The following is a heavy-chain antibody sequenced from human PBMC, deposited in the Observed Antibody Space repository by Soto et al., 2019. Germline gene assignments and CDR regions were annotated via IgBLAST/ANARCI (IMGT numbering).Heavy chain of an antibody. D-gene: IGHD2-15*01. V-gene: IGHV3-74*03. CDR2: VDSTGTIT. Sequence: EVHLEESGGRLVQPGGSLRLSCAASGFTFDSYWMYWVRQAPGKGLVWVSRVDSTGTITTYADSVKGRFTISRDNAKNTLSLQMNSLGVEDTAVYYCATSKGAVVTSPYYFDYWGQGTLVTVSS. CDR3: ATSKGAVVTSPYYFDY. J-gene: IGHJ4*02. CDR1: GFTFDSYW.